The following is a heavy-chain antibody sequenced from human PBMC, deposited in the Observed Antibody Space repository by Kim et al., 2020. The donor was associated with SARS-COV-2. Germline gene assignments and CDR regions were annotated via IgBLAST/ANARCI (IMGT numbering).Heavy chain of an antibody. V-gene: IGHV1-8*01. CDR3: AREKCSSTSCYDYDP. CDR1: GYTFTSYD. CDR2: MNPNSGNT. Sequence: ASVKVSCKASGYTFTSYDINWVRQATGQGLEWMGWMNPNSGNTGYAQKFQGRVTMTRSTSISTAYMELSSLRSEDTAVYYCAREKCSSTSCYDYDPWGQGTLVTVSS. J-gene: IGHJ5*02. D-gene: IGHD2-2*01.